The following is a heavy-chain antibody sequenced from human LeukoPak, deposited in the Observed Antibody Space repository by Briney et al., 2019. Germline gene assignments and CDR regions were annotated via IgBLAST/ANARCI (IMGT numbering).Heavy chain of an antibody. CDR3: ARGSDTAMGYFDY. D-gene: IGHD5-18*01. CDR2: INPNSGGT. CDR1: GYTFTAYS. Sequence: ASVKVSCKASGYTFTAYSMHWVRQAPGQGLEWMGWINPNSGGTNYAQKFQGRVTITADESTSTAYMELSSLRSEDTAVYYCARGSDTAMGYFDYWGQGTLVTVSS. J-gene: IGHJ4*02. V-gene: IGHV1-2*02.